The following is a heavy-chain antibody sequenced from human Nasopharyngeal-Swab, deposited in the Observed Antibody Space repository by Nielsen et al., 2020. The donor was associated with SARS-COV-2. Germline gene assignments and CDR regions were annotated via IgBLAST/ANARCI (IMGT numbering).Heavy chain of an antibody. V-gene: IGHV3-23*01. CDR3: AKDAMGYCSGDGCYGADY. CDR2: ISASGGST. J-gene: IGHJ4*02. D-gene: IGHD2-15*01. Sequence: VRQAPGKGLEWVSAISASGGSTYYADSMKGRFTISRDNSKNTLYLQMNSLRAEDTAVYYCAKDAMGYCSGDGCYGADYWGQGTLVTVSS.